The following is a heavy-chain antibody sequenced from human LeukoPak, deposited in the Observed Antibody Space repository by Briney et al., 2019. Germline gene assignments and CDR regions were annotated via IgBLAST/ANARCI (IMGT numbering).Heavy chain of an antibody. CDR2: IYYSGST. CDR1: GGSISSSSYY. V-gene: IGHV4-39*01. D-gene: IGHD3-3*01. J-gene: IGHJ4*02. CDR3: ASHALFWSGYYASDY. Sequence: PSETLSLTCTVSGGSISSSSYYWGWIRQPPGKGLEWIGSIYYSGSTYYNPSLKSRVTISVDTSKNQFSLKLSSVTAADTAVYYCASHALFWSGYYASDYWGQGTLVTVSS.